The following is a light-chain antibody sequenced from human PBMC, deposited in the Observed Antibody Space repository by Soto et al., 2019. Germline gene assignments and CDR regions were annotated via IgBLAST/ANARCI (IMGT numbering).Light chain of an antibody. V-gene: IGLV2-8*01. CDR2: GVT. Sequence: QSALTQPPSASGSPGQSVTISCTGTSSDVGGYNYVSWYQQHPGKAPKLMIYGVTKRPSGVPDRFSGSKSGNTASLTVSGLQAEDEAYYYCSSYAGSNNYVFGTGT. CDR3: SSYAGSNNYV. CDR1: SSDVGGYNY. J-gene: IGLJ1*01.